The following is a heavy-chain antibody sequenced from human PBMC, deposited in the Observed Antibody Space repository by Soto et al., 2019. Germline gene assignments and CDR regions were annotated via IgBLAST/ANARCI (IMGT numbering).Heavy chain of an antibody. CDR3: ARGSGFQAGVHGY. CDR1: GFSFSSYW. CDR2: INTDGTST. J-gene: IGHJ4*02. D-gene: IGHD6-25*01. V-gene: IGHV3-74*01. Sequence: EVQLVESGGGLVQPGGSLRLSCAASGFSFSSYWMHWVHQAPGRGLMWVSRINTDGTSTSYADSVKGRFTISRDNGKNTLYLQMNSLRAEDTAVYYCARGSGFQAGVHGYWGQGVLITVSS.